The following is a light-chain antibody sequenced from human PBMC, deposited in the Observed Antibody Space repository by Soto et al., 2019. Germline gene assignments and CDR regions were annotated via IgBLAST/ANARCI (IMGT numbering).Light chain of an antibody. CDR3: QQYGSTPRT. CDR1: QSVSSSN. J-gene: IGKJ1*01. CDR2: GAS. Sequence: EIVLTQSPGTLSLSPGERATLSCRAIQSVSSSNLAWYQQKPGQAPRLLIYGASSRATGIPDRFRGSGSGTDFNLTISRLESEDFAVDYCQQYGSTPRTVGQGTKVEIK. V-gene: IGKV3-20*01.